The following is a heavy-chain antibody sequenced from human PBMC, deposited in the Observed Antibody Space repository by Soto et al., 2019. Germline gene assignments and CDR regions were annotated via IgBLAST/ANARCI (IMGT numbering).Heavy chain of an antibody. Sequence: QITLKESGPTLVKPTQTLTLTCTFSGFSLSTSGVGVGWIRQPPGKTLEWLALIYWDDDKSYNPSLTSRLTITKDTSKHQVVLTMTNTDPVDTATYYCAHRPYHNWFDPWGQGTLVTVSS. CDR1: GFSLSTSGVG. J-gene: IGHJ5*02. D-gene: IGHD2-2*01. CDR3: AHRPYHNWFDP. CDR2: IYWDDDK. V-gene: IGHV2-5*02.